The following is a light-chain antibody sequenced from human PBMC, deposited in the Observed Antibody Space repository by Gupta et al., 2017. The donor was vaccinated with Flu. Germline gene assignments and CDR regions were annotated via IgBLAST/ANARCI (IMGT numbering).Light chain of an antibody. CDR1: QSISSY. CDR2: AAS. CDR3: QQSYMTPYT. Sequence: DIQMTQSPSSLSASVGDRVTITCRASQSISSYLNWYQQKPGKAPKLLIYAASSLHSGVPSRFSGSGSGTDLTLTISMLQPEDFATYYCQQSYMTPYTFGQGTKLEIK. V-gene: IGKV1-39*01. J-gene: IGKJ2*01.